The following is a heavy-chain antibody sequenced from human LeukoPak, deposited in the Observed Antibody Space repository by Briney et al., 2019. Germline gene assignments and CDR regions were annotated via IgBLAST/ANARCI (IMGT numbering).Heavy chain of an antibody. Sequence: PGGSLRLSCAASGFTFSYYYMSWVRQAPGKGLEWVSAISHSGGSTYFADSVQGRVTISRDNSMNTLYLQMNSLRAEDTAVYYCAKEGCISACSFDYWGQGTLVTVSS. CDR1: GFTFSYYY. D-gene: IGHD6-19*01. CDR3: AKEGCISACSFDY. V-gene: IGHV3-23*01. J-gene: IGHJ4*02. CDR2: ISHSGGST.